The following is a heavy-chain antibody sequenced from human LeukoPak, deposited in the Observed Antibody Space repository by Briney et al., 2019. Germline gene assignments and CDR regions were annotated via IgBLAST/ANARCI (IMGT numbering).Heavy chain of an antibody. D-gene: IGHD2-15*01. Sequence: SETLSLTRAVSGGSISSGGYSWRWIRQPPGKGLEWIGYIYHSGSTYYNPSLKSRVTISVDRSKNQFSLKLSSVTAADTAVYYCARDYCSGGSCQFDYWGQGTLVTVSS. V-gene: IGHV4-30-2*01. CDR3: ARDYCSGGSCQFDY. J-gene: IGHJ4*02. CDR1: GGSISSGGYS. CDR2: IYHSGST.